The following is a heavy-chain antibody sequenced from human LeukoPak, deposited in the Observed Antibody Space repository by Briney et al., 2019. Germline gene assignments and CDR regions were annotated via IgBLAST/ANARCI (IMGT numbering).Heavy chain of an antibody. CDR2: INSDGSST. Sequence: PGGSLRLSCAASGFTFSTYWMHWVRQAPGKGLVWVSRINSDGSSTTYADSVKGRFTISRDNAKNTLYLQMNSLRAEDTAVYYCARSGGDTAMVTGGLDYWGQGTLVTVSS. CDR3: ARSGGDTAMVTGGLDY. CDR1: GFTFSTYW. J-gene: IGHJ4*02. V-gene: IGHV3-74*01. D-gene: IGHD5-18*01.